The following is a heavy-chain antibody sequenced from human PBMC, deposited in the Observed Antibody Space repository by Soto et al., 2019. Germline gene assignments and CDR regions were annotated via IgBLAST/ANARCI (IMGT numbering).Heavy chain of an antibody. V-gene: IGHV4-34*01. CDR2: INHSGST. Sequence: QVQLQQWGAGLLKPSETLSLTCAVYGGSFSGYYWSWIRQPPGKGLEWIGEINHSGSTNYNPSLKSRVTISVDTSKNQFSLKLSSVTAADTAVYYCARGMVVAATHFDYWGQGTLVTVSS. CDR1: GGSFSGYY. D-gene: IGHD2-15*01. J-gene: IGHJ4*02. CDR3: ARGMVVAATHFDY.